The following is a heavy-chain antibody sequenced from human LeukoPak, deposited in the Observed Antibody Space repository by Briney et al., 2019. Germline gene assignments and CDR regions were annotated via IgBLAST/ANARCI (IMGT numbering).Heavy chain of an antibody. J-gene: IGHJ5*02. D-gene: IGHD3-10*01. Sequence: SETLSLTCAVYGGSFSGYYWSWIRQPPGKGLEWIGEINHSGSTNYNPSLKSRVTKSVDTSKNQFSLKLSSVTAADTAVYYCARPMVRGAQNWFDPWGQGTLVTVSS. CDR1: GGSFSGYY. CDR3: ARPMVRGAQNWFDP. CDR2: INHSGST. V-gene: IGHV4-34*01.